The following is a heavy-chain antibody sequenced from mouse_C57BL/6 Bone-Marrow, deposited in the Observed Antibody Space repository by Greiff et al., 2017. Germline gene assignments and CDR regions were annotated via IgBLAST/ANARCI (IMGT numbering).Heavy chain of an antibody. CDR2: ISSGSSTI. V-gene: IGHV5-17*01. Sequence: EVQVVESGGGLVKPGGSLKLSCAASGITFSDYGMHWVRQAPEKGLEWVAYISSGSSTIYYADTVKGRFTISRDNAKNTLFLQMTGLRSEDTAMYYCASNYVDYAMDYWGQGTSVTVSS. J-gene: IGHJ4*01. CDR1: GITFSDYG. D-gene: IGHD2-1*01. CDR3: ASNYVDYAMDY.